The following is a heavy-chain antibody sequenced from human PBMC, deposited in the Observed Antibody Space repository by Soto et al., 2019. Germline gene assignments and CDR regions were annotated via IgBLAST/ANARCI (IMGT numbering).Heavy chain of an antibody. CDR2: LYGSGGGI. Sequence: GGSLRLSCAASGFTFSNYAMIWIRQVPGKGLEWVSGLYGSGGGIHYADSVKGRFTISRDNSAYSVYLQMSNLRVEDTAVYYCAKDAVSFGGVWLAHVWGQGTVVTVSS. D-gene: IGHD5-12*01. CDR3: AKDAVSFGGVWLAHV. J-gene: IGHJ4*02. CDR1: GFTFSNYA. V-gene: IGHV3-23*01.